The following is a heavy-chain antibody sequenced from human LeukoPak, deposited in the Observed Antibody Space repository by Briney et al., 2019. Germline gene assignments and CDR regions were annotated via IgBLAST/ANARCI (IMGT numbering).Heavy chain of an antibody. Sequence: PSETLSLTCTVSGGSISSYYWSWIRQPPGKGLEWIGYIYYSGSTYYNPSLKSRVTISVDTSKNQFSLKLSSVTAADTAVYYCARDYGGNSGAFDIWGQGTMVTVSS. CDR2: IYYSGST. J-gene: IGHJ3*02. CDR1: GGSISSYY. D-gene: IGHD4-23*01. CDR3: ARDYGGNSGAFDI. V-gene: IGHV4-59*06.